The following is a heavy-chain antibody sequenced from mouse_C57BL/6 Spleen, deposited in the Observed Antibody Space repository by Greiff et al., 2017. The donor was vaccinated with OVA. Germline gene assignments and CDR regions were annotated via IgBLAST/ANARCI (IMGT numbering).Heavy chain of an antibody. Sequence: QVQLQQPGAELVRPGTSVKLSCKASGYTFTSYWMHWVKQRPGQGLEWIGVIDPSDSYTNYNQKFKGKATLTVDTSSSTAYMQLSSLTSEDSAVYYGAREGLRAWFAYWGQGTLVTVSA. D-gene: IGHD2-4*01. V-gene: IGHV1-59*01. CDR2: IDPSDSYT. J-gene: IGHJ3*01. CDR1: GYTFTSYW. CDR3: AREGLRAWFAY.